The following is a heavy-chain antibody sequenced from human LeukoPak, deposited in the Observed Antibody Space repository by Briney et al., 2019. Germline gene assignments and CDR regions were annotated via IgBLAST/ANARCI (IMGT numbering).Heavy chain of an antibody. CDR1: GYTFANDW. D-gene: IGHD1-26*01. CDR2: IYPGDSDT. Sequence: GESLKISCKGSGYTFANDWIGWARQMPGKGLEWMGVIYPGDSDTRYSPSFRGQVTISADKSVTTAYLQWSSLKASDTGMYYCARRLASGSGTIDYWGQGTLVTVSS. V-gene: IGHV5-51*01. CDR3: ARRLASGSGTIDY. J-gene: IGHJ4*02.